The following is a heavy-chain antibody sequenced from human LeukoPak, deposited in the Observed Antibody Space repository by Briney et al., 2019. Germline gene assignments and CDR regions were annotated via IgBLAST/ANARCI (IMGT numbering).Heavy chain of an antibody. J-gene: IGHJ6*03. Sequence: SETLSLTCTVSGGFLSSYYWSWIRQPPGKGPEWIGYIYTSGSTNYNPSLKSRVTISVDTSKNQFSLKLSSVTAADTAVYYCARHLYYYYMDVWGKGTTVTVS. CDR2: IYTSGST. CDR1: GGFLSSYY. V-gene: IGHV4-4*09. CDR3: ARHLYYYYMDV.